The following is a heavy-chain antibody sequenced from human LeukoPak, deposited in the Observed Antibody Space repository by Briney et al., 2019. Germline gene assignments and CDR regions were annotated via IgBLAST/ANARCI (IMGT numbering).Heavy chain of an antibody. Sequence: GGSLRLSCAASGFSFNTCAMSWVRQAPGKGLEWVSTISGGGRSTDYADSVKGQFTISRDNSKNTLYLQMNSLRAEDTAVYYCARERYFDYWGQGTLVTVSS. CDR3: ARERYFDY. CDR1: GFSFNTCA. V-gene: IGHV3-23*01. CDR2: ISGGGRST. J-gene: IGHJ4*02.